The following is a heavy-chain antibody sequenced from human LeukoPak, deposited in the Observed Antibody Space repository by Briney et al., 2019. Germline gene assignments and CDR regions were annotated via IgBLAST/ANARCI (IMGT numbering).Heavy chain of an antibody. D-gene: IGHD3-10*01. CDR3: ARDSGTTGEVKFDP. Sequence: SETLSLTCTVSGGSINNYFWTWIRQPAGKGLEWIGRVYTSGSTNYNPSLKSRVTMSVDTSKNQFSLKLSSVTAADTAVYYCARDSGTTGEVKFDPWGQGTLVTVSS. V-gene: IGHV4-4*07. CDR1: GGSINNYF. CDR2: VYTSGST. J-gene: IGHJ5*02.